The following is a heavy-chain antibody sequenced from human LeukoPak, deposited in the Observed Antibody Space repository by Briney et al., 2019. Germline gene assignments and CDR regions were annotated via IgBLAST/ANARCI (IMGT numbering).Heavy chain of an antibody. Sequence: GGSLRLSCAASGFTFNNYAMSWVRQAPGKGLEWVSVFSGSGGSTYYADSVKGRFIISRDNPKNALYLQMNSLRADDTAVYYCVRGSNDWSGMDVWGQGTTVTVSS. D-gene: IGHD6-19*01. J-gene: IGHJ6*02. CDR1: GFTFNNYA. V-gene: IGHV3-23*01. CDR3: VRGSNDWSGMDV. CDR2: FSGSGGST.